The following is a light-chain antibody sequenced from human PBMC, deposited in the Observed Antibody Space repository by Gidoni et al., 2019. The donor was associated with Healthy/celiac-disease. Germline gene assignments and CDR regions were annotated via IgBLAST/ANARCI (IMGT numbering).Light chain of an antibody. V-gene: IGKV1-5*03. CDR1: QSISSW. CDR2: KAS. Sequence: DRVTITCRASQSISSWLAWYQQKPGKAPKLLIYKASSLESGVPSRFSGSGSGTEFTLTISSLQPDDFATYYGQQYNSYPLTVGGGTKVEIK. CDR3: QQYNSYPLT. J-gene: IGKJ4*01.